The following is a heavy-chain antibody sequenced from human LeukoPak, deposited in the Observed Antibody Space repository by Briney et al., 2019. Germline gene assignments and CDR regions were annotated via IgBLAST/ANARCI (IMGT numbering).Heavy chain of an antibody. Sequence: SETLSLTCAVYGGSFSGYYWSWIRQPPGKGLEWIGEINHSGSTNYNPSLKSRVTISVDTSKNQFSLKLSSVTAADTAVYYCARHPPSRFLEWLFDYWGQGTLVTVSS. CDR3: ARHPPSRFLEWLFDY. CDR1: GGSFSGYY. J-gene: IGHJ4*02. CDR2: INHSGST. D-gene: IGHD3-3*01. V-gene: IGHV4-34*01.